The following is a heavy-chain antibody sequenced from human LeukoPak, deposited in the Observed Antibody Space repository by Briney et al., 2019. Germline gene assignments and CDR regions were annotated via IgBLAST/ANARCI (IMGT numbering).Heavy chain of an antibody. CDR1: GFTFSSYR. CDR3: ARDVKMAYDFWSSQDY. J-gene: IGHJ4*02. V-gene: IGHV3-21*01. CDR2: ISSSSSYI. Sequence: GGSLRLSCAASGFTFSSYRMNWVRQAPGKGLEWVSSISSSSSYIYYADSVKGRFTISRDNAKNSLYLQMNSLRAEDTAVYYCARDVKMAYDFWSSQDYWGQGTLVTVSS. D-gene: IGHD3-3*01.